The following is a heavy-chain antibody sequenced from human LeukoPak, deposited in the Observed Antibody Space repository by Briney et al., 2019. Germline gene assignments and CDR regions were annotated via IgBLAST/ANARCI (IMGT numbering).Heavy chain of an antibody. V-gene: IGHV4-30-4*01. CDR3: ARELGSIVVVVAAPGAFDI. CDR2: IYYSGST. Sequence: SQTLSLTCTVSGGSISSGDYYWSWIRQPPGKGLEWIGYIYYSGSTYYNPSLKSRVTIPVDTSKNQFSLKLSSVTAADTAVYYCARELGSIVVVVAAPGAFDIWGQGTMVTVSS. D-gene: IGHD2-15*01. CDR1: GGSISSGDYY. J-gene: IGHJ3*02.